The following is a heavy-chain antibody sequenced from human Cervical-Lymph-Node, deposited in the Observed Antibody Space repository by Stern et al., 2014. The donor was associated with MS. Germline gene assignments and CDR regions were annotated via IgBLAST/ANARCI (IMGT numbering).Heavy chain of an antibody. D-gene: IGHD2-15*01. CDR2: IHYGGSA. CDR3: ARLMLYCSGATCRPFDY. Sequence: QVQLQESGPGLVKPSETLSLTCTVSGGSISSSSYYWGWIRQPPGKGLEWVGNIHYGGSAYYSPSLKSRVTISVDTSKNHFSLKVNSVTAADTAVYYCARLMLYCSGATCRPFDYWGQGTLVTVSS. CDR1: GGSISSSSYY. V-gene: IGHV4-39*01. J-gene: IGHJ4*02.